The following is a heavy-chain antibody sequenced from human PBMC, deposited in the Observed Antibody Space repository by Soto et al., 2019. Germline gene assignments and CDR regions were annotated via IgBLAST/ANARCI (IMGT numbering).Heavy chain of an antibody. V-gene: IGHV1-3*01. CDR3: ATWNLRRWDENDAFDV. J-gene: IGHJ3*01. Sequence: ASVKVSCKASGYSFTSYAIHWVRQAPGQRLEWMGWINAGNGNTKIPQKFQGRVTITRDTSASTAHMELSSLASEDTAVYYCATWNLRRWDENDAFDVWGQGTLVTVSS. CDR2: INAGNGNT. D-gene: IGHD1-26*01. CDR1: GYSFTSYA.